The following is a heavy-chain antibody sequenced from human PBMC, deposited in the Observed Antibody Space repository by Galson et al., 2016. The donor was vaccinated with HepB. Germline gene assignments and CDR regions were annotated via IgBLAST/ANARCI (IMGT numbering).Heavy chain of an antibody. CDR3: ARGLRGHNAYDYVY. Sequence: SETLSLTCTVSGGSISSNYWSWIRQPPEKGLEWIGYIYYNGNTKYNPSLKSRVTISVETSKNQFALNLRSVTDADTAVYYCARGLRGHNAYDYVYWGQGTQVTVSS. D-gene: IGHD5-12*01. V-gene: IGHV4-59*01. CDR1: GGSISSNY. CDR2: IYYNGNT. J-gene: IGHJ4*02.